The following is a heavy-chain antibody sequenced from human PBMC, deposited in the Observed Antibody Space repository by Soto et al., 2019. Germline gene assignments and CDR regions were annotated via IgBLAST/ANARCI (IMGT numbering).Heavy chain of an antibody. Sequence: GGSLRLSCAASGFTFSNAWMSWVRQAPGKGLEWVGRIKSKTDGGTTDYAAPAKGRFTISRDDSKNTLYLQMNSLKTEDTAVYCCTTPLDYGDYPGNPTDYWGQGTLVTVSS. D-gene: IGHD4-17*01. CDR3: TTPLDYGDYPGNPTDY. J-gene: IGHJ4*02. CDR2: IKSKTDGGTT. CDR1: GFTFSNAW. V-gene: IGHV3-15*01.